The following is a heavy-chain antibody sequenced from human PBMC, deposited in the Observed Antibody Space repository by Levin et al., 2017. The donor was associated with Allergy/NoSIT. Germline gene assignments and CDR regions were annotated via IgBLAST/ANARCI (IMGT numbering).Heavy chain of an antibody. CDR1: GGSFSGYY. CDR3: ASGSEKDGSGSYYPD. D-gene: IGHD3-10*01. Sequence: GSLRLSCAVYGGSFSGYYWSWIRQPPGKGLEWIGEINHSGSTNYNPSLKSRVTISVDTSKNQFSLKLSSVTAADTAVYYCASGSEKDGSGSYYPDWGQGTLVTVSS. J-gene: IGHJ4*02. V-gene: IGHV4-34*01. CDR2: INHSGST.